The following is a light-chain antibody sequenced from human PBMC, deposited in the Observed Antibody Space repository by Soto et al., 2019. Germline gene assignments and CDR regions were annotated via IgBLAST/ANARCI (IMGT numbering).Light chain of an antibody. CDR3: QQYGSSTET. J-gene: IGKJ1*01. CDR2: GAS. V-gene: IGKV3-20*01. CDR1: QSVSSSY. Sequence: EIVLTQSPGTLSLSPGERATLSCRAGQSVSSSYLAWYQQKPGQAPRLLIYGASSRATGIPDRFSGSGSGTDFTLTISRLEPEDFAVYYCQQYGSSTETFGQGTKVEIK.